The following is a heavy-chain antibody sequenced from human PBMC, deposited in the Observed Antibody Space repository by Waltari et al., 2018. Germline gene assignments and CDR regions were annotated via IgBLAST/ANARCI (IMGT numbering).Heavy chain of an antibody. CDR1: VFVFSDYS. CDR2: ISSSTTVN. V-gene: IGHV3-48*01. D-gene: IGHD6-13*01. J-gene: IGHJ1*01. CDR3: AREGGFTSWYALQY. Sequence: EVQLVESGGGMKQPGVSLRLSCAASVFVFSDYSRNWVRQAPGKGLEWIAYISSSTTVNYYADSVKGRFTVSRDNAKNLLFLQTDSLRAEDTAVYYCAREGGFTSWYALQYWGQGSLVTVSS.